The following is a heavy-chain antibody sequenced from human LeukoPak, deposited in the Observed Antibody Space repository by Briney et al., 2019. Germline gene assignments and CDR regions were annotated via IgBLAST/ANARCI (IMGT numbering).Heavy chain of an antibody. Sequence: ASVKVSCKASGYIFTGYYMHWVRQAPGQGLEWMGWINPNSGDTNYAQKFQGRVTMTRDTAISTAYMELSRLRSDDTAVYYCARVRYRLAETYIDYWGQGTLVTVSS. D-gene: IGHD3-16*01. V-gene: IGHV1-2*02. CDR1: GYIFTGYY. J-gene: IGHJ4*02. CDR3: ARVRYRLAETYIDY. CDR2: INPNSGDT.